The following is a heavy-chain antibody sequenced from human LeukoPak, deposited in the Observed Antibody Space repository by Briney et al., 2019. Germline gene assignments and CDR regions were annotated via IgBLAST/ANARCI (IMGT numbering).Heavy chain of an antibody. Sequence: GGSLRLSCAASGFTFSSYAMSWVRQAPGKGLEWASAISGSGGSTYYADSVKGRFTISRDNSKNTLYLQMNSLRAEDTAVYYCAKCDSSGYYYGVWAFDIWGQGTMVTVSS. V-gene: IGHV3-23*01. CDR3: AKCDSSGYYYGVWAFDI. CDR2: ISGSGGST. J-gene: IGHJ3*02. D-gene: IGHD3-22*01. CDR1: GFTFSSYA.